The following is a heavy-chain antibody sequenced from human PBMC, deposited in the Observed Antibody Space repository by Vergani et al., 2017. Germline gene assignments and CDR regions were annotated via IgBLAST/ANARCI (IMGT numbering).Heavy chain of an antibody. D-gene: IGHD6-6*01. J-gene: IGHJ6*02. CDR1: GFSLSTSGMR. CDR3: AKNLKSXYSSSSPPGDYYYGMDV. CDR2: IDWDDDK. Sequence: QVTLKESGPALVKPTQTLTLTCTFSGFSLSTSGMRVSWLRQPPGKALEWLARIDWDDDKFYSTSLKTRLTISKDTSKNQVVLTMTNMDPVDTATYYCAKNLKSXYSSSSPPGDYYYGMDVWGQGTTVTVSS. V-gene: IGHV2-70*04.